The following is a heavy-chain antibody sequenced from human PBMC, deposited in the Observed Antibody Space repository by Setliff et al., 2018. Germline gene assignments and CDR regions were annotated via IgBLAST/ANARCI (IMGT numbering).Heavy chain of an antibody. D-gene: IGHD3-22*01. Sequence: SETLSLTCTVSGGLSSRHYWSWIRQPPGKGLEWIGYINYSGSTNYNPSLKSRVTISVDTSKNQFSLKLTSVTAADTAIYYCARDTSSDWAAWYDPWSQGILVTVSS. CDR1: GGLSSRHY. CDR2: INYSGST. CDR3: ARDTSSDWAAWYDP. J-gene: IGHJ5*02. V-gene: IGHV4-59*11.